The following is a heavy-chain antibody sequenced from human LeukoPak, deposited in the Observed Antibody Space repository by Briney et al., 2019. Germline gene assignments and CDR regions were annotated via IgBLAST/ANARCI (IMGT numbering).Heavy chain of an antibody. J-gene: IGHJ6*03. CDR1: GFTFSSYW. V-gene: IGHV3-7*01. D-gene: IGHD6-13*01. CDR3: ASRIAAAGSSYYYYYMDV. Sequence: PGGSLRLSCAASGFTFSSYWMSWVRQAPGKGLEWVANIKQDGSEKYYVDSVKGRFTISRDNAKNSLYLQMNSLRAEDTAVYYCASRIAAAGSSYYYYYMDVWGKGTTVTVSS. CDR2: IKQDGSEK.